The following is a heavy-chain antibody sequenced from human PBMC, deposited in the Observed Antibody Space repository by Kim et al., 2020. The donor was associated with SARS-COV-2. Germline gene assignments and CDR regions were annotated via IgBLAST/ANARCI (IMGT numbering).Heavy chain of an antibody. CDR2: IYPDDSDT. V-gene: IGHV5-51*01. CDR1: GYTFSKNW. Sequence: PGESLRIPCQGPGYTFSKNWLAWVRPTPDKGLGWVGIIYPDDSDTKYSPSFQGRVIISADTSSSTAFLQWRSLQASDTAMYYCAKTSRTGLATGY. J-gene: IGHJ4*03. CDR3: AKTSRTGLATGY.